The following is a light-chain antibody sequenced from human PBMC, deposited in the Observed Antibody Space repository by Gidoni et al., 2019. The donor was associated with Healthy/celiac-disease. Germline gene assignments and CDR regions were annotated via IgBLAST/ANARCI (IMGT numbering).Light chain of an antibody. CDR1: QSVSSY. CDR3: QQRSNT. V-gene: IGKV3-11*01. J-gene: IGKJ4*01. CDR2: DAS. Sequence: EIVLTQSPATLSLSPGERATRACRASQSVSSYLAWYQQKPGQAPRLLIYDASNRATGIPARFSGSGSGTDFTLTISSLEPEDFAVYYCQQRSNTFXGXTKVEIK.